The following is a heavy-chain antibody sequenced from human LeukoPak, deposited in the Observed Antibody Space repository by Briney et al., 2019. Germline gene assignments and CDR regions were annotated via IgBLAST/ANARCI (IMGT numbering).Heavy chain of an antibody. CDR3: AAEDPTSLYLYSSGYYGSYAFDI. CDR1: GFTFTSSA. J-gene: IGHJ3*02. Sequence: ASVKVSCKASGFTFTSSAMQWVRQARGQRLEWIGWIVVGSGNTNYAQKFQERVTITRDMSTSTAYMELSSLRSEDTAVYYCAAEDPTSLYLYSSGYYGSYAFDIWGQGTMVTVSS. V-gene: IGHV1-58*02. D-gene: IGHD3-22*01. CDR2: IVVGSGNT.